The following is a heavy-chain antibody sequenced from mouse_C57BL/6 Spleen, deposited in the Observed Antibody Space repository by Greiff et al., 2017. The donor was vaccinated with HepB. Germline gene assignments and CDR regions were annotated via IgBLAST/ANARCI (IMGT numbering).Heavy chain of an antibody. CDR1: GFTFSSYA. CDR3: ARDLGYPYYAMDY. Sequence: EVMLVESGGGLVKPGGSLKLSCAASGFTFSSYAMSWVRQTPEKRLEWVATISDGGSYTYYPDNVKGRFTISRDNAKNNLYLQMSHLKSEDTAMYDCARDLGYPYYAMDYWGQGTSVTVSS. CDR2: ISDGGSYT. D-gene: IGHD2-14*01. V-gene: IGHV5-4*01. J-gene: IGHJ4*01.